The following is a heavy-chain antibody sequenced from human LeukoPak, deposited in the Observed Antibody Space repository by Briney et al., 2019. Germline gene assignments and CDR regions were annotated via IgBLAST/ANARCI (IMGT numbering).Heavy chain of an antibody. V-gene: IGHV3-30*18. J-gene: IGHJ6*02. CDR3: AKGDLGSWPYYYYYGMDV. D-gene: IGHD6-13*01. Sequence: GGSLRLSCAASGXTFSSYGMHWVRQAPGKGLEWVAVISYDGSNKYYADSVKGRFTISRDNSKNTLYLQMNSLRAEDTAVYYCAKGDLGSWPYYYYYGMDVWGQGTTVTVSS. CDR2: ISYDGSNK. CDR1: GXTFSSYG.